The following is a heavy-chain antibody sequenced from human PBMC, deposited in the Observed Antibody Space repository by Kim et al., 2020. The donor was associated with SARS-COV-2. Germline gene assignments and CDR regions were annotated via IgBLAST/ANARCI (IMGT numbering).Heavy chain of an antibody. V-gene: IGHV1-2*02. Sequence: YAQKFQGRVTMTRDTSISTAYMELSRLRSDDTAVYYCARLGVVDYYFDYWGQGTLVTVSS. J-gene: IGHJ4*02. D-gene: IGHD3-3*01. CDR3: ARLGVVDYYFDY.